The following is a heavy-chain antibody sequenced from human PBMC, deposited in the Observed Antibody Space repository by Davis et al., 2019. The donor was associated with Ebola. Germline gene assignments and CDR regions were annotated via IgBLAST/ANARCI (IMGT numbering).Heavy chain of an antibody. CDR3: ARAGFDEVLDY. CDR2: VSHSERER. Sequence: GESLKISCAASGFTFGNFAMHWVRQAPGKGLAWVGVVSHSERERFYADSVEGRFTITRDNSENTLYLQMNSLTTADTAVYYCARAGFDEVLDYWGQGTPVTVSS. J-gene: IGHJ4*02. D-gene: IGHD3-3*01. CDR1: GFTFGNFA. V-gene: IGHV3-30*04.